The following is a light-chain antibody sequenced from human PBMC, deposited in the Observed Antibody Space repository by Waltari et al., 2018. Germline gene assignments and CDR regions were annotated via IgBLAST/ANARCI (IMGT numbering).Light chain of an antibody. CDR2: RNN. V-gene: IGLV1-47*01. Sequence: QSVLTQPPSASGTPGQRVTISCSGSSSNIGSNYGHWYQQPPGTAPKLLIYRNNQRPSGFPDRFSGSKAGTSASLAVSGLRSEDEADYYFATWDDRLSGPGVFGGGTKLTVL. CDR3: ATWDDRLSGPGV. J-gene: IGLJ3*02. CDR1: SSNIGSNY.